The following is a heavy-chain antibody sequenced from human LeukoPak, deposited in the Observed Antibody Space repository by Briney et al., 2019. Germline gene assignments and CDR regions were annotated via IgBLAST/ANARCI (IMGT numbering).Heavy chain of an antibody. V-gene: IGHV3-74*01. Sequence: PGGSLRLSCIASGFTFSDYWMHWVRQAPGKGPVWVSRIISDGSSVSYVDSVKGRFTISRDNSKNTLYLQMNSLRAEDTAVYYCAKDRRRWLQIPDYWGQGTLVTVSS. D-gene: IGHD5-24*01. J-gene: IGHJ4*02. CDR1: GFTFSDYW. CDR3: AKDRRRWLQIPDY. CDR2: IISDGSSV.